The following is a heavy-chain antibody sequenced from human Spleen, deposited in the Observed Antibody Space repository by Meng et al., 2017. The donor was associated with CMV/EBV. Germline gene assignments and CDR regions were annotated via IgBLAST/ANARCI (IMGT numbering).Heavy chain of an antibody. CDR1: GFTFSSYA. J-gene: IGHJ4*02. Sequence: GESLKISCVGSGFTFSSYAMSWVRQAPGKGLEWVSGISGGGGSTYYADSVKGRFTISRDNSKNTLYLQMNSLRAEDTAVYYCAKIGDYSPLYYFDYWGQGTLVTVSS. D-gene: IGHD4-11*01. CDR3: AKIGDYSPLYYFDY. CDR2: ISGGGGST. V-gene: IGHV3-23*01.